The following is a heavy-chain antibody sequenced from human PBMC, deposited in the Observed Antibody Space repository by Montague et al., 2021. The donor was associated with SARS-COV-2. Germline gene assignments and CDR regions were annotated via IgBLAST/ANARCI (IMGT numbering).Heavy chain of an antibody. D-gene: IGHD2-15*01. CDR3: ARALYCSGGSCYPNWFDP. CDR2: IYYSGST. CDR1: GDSLNNGGYY. Sequence: SETLSLTCTVSGDSLNNGGYYWSWIRQPPGKGLEWIGYIYYSGSTNYNPSLKSRVTISVDTSKNQFSLKLSSVTAADTAVYYCARALYCSGGSCYPNWFDPWGQGTLVTVSS. J-gene: IGHJ5*02. V-gene: IGHV4-61*08.